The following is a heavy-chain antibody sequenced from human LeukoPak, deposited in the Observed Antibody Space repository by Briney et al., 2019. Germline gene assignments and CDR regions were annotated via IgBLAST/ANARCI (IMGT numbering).Heavy chain of an antibody. D-gene: IGHD6-13*01. Sequence: ASVKVSCKASGYTFTSYGISWVRQAPGQGLEWMGWISAYNGNTNYAQKLHGRVTMTTDTSTTTAYMEPRSLSSDATAVSYCARDTLRYSSRWYTHPDLCYWGQGTLVTVSS. J-gene: IGHJ4*02. V-gene: IGHV1-18*01. CDR1: GYTFTSYG. CDR2: ISAYNGNT. CDR3: ARDTLRYSSRWYTHPDLCY.